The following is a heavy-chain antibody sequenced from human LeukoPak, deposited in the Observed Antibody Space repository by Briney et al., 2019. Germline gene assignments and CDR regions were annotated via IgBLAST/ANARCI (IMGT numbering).Heavy chain of an antibody. CDR2: IYSGGST. D-gene: IGHD3-10*01. J-gene: IGHJ4*02. V-gene: IGHV3-66*01. Sequence: GGSLRLSCAASGFTVSSNYMSWVRQAPGKGLEWVSVIYSGGSTYYADSAKGRFTISRDNSKNTLYLQMNSLRAEDTAVYYCARDSPLGFRGPTFGYWGQGTLVTVSS. CDR1: GFTVSSNY. CDR3: ARDSPLGFRGPTFGY.